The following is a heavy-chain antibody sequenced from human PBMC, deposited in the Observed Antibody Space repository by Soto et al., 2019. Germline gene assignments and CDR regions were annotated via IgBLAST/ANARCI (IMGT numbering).Heavy chain of an antibody. D-gene: IGHD1-26*01. Sequence: QVQLVQSGAEVKKPGASVKVSCKASGYTFTSYGISWVRQAPGQGLEWMGWISAHNGNTNYAQKLQGRVTMTTDTSTSTAYMELRSLRSDDTAVYYCARDFSGTYPTPFSRKYDYWGQGTLVTVSS. J-gene: IGHJ4*02. CDR2: ISAHNGNT. V-gene: IGHV1-18*01. CDR3: ARDFSGTYPTPFSRKYDY. CDR1: GYTFTSYG.